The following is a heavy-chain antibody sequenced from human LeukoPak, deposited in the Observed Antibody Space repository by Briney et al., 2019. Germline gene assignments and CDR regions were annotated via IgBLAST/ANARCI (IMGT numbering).Heavy chain of an antibody. J-gene: IGHJ4*02. V-gene: IGHV1-2*06. CDR2: INPNSGGT. Sequence: GGSLRLSCAASGFTFSSYGMHWVRQAPGQGLEWMGRINPNSGGTNYAQKFQGRVTMTRDTSISTAYMELSRLRSDDTAVYYCARAAVVGFDYWGQGTLVTVSS. D-gene: IGHD1-26*01. CDR3: ARAAVVGFDY. CDR1: GFTFSSYG.